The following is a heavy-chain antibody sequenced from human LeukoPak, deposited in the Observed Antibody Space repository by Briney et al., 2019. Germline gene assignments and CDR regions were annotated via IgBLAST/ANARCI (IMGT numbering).Heavy chain of an antibody. V-gene: IGHV3-21*01. D-gene: IGHD3-10*01. CDR3: TRDLQGSHYYTLYY. CDR2: ISSSSSYI. J-gene: IGHJ4*02. Sequence: GGSLRLSCAASGFTFSSYSMNWVRQAPGKGLEWVSSISSSSSYIYYADSVKGRFTISRDNAKNSLYLQMNSLRAEDTAVYCCTRDLQGSHYYTLYYWGQGALVTVSS. CDR1: GFTFSSYS.